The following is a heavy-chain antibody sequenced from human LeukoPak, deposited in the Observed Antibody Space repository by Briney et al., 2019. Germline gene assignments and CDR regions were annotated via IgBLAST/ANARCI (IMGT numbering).Heavy chain of an antibody. J-gene: IGHJ2*01. V-gene: IGHV3-23*01. Sequence: EPGGSLRLSCVASGFTFSSYAMTWVRQAPGKGLEWVSSIRGSGSTSYYADSVKGRFTISRDNSKNTLYLQMNSLRAEDTAVYYCAKDLRPLPARYFDLWGRGTLVTVSS. D-gene: IGHD5/OR15-5a*01. CDR3: AKDLRPLPARYFDL. CDR1: GFTFSSYA. CDR2: IRGSGSTS.